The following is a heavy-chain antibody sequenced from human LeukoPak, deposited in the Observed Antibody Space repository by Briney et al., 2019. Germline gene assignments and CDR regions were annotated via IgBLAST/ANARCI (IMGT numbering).Heavy chain of an antibody. CDR1: GYTFTSYG. Sequence: ASVTVSCKASGYTFTSYGISWVRQAPGQGLEWMGWISAYNGNTNYAQKLQGRVTMTTDTSTSTAYMELRSLRSDDTAVYYCAMSPLYSKKSHYFDYWGQGTLVTVSS. CDR3: AMSPLYSKKSHYFDY. V-gene: IGHV1-18*01. J-gene: IGHJ4*02. CDR2: ISAYNGNT. D-gene: IGHD6-13*01.